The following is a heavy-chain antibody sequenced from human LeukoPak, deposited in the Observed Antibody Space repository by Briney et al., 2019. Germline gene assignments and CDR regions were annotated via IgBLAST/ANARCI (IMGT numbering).Heavy chain of an antibody. CDR2: INWNGGRT. CDR3: ARGGSSILDY. CDR1: GFTFDDYG. V-gene: IGHV3-20*04. Sequence: GGSLRLSCAASGFTFDDYGMSWVRQAPGKGLEWVSGINWNGGRTGYADSVKGRFSISRDNAKNSLYLQMNSLRAKDTAVYYCARGGSSILDYWGQGTLVTVSS. D-gene: IGHD1-26*01. J-gene: IGHJ4*02.